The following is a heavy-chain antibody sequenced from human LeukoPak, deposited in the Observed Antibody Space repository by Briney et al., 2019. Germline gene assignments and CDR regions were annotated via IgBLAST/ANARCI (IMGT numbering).Heavy chain of an antibody. CDR2: IYYSGST. V-gene: IGHV4-59*01. CDR3: ARAVFDSSGWYYFDY. Sequence: SETLSLTGTVSGGSSSSYYWSWIRQPPGKGLEWIGYIYYSGSTNYNPSLKSRVTISVDTSKNQFSLKLSSVTAADTAVYYCARAVFDSSGWYYFDYWGQGTLVTVSS. D-gene: IGHD6-19*01. CDR1: GGSSSSYY. J-gene: IGHJ4*02.